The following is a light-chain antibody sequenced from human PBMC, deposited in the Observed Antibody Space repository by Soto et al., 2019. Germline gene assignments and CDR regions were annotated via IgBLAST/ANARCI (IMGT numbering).Light chain of an antibody. J-gene: IGKJ2*01. CDR1: QSISSY. CDR2: AAS. V-gene: IGKV1-39*01. Sequence: DIQMTQSPSSLSASVGDRVTITCRASQSISSYLNWYQQKPGKAPNLLIYAASSLQSGVPSRFTGSAAGTDFTLTISSLQPEDFATYHCQQSYSTPNTFGQGTKLEIK. CDR3: QQSYSTPNT.